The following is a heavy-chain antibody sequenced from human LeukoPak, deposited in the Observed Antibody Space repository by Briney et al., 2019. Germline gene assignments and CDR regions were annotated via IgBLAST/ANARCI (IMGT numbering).Heavy chain of an antibody. V-gene: IGHV3-7*04. J-gene: IGHJ5*02. CDR3: ARGGFRFFAH. Sequence: GGSLRLSCAASGFTFSSYWMNWVRQAPGKGLEWVANINQDGTEKYYVDSVKGRFTISRDNAKNSLYPQMNSLRAEDTAVYYCARGGFRFFAHWGQGTLVTVSS. CDR2: INQDGTEK. CDR1: GFTFSSYW. D-gene: IGHD3-22*01.